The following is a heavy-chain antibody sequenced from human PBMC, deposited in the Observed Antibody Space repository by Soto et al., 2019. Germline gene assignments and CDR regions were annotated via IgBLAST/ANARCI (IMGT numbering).Heavy chain of an antibody. Sequence: QLHLQESGPGLVKPSETLSLSCTVSGGSITSSSYWGWIRQPPGKGLEWIGSIYSTGNTYYHPSLQXRVTISGDTSKNQFSLNLISVTAADSAVYYCRCSSRYSTDVWGQGTTVTVSS. D-gene: IGHD6-13*01. J-gene: IGHJ6*02. CDR2: IYSTGNT. V-gene: IGHV4-39*01. CDR3: RCSSRYSTDV. CDR1: GGSITSSSY.